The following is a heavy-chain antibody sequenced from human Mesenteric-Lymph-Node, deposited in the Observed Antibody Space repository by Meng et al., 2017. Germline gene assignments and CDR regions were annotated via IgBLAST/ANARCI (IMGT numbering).Heavy chain of an antibody. D-gene: IGHD1-1*01. CDR2: INPSGVNT. CDR1: GYTFTSYY. J-gene: IGHJ4*02. V-gene: IGHV1-46*01. Sequence: SVTVSCKASGYTFTSYYMHWVRQAPGQGLEWMGIINPSGVNTSSAQKFQGRVTVTRDTSISTAYMELNSLRSDDTAVYYCAREPMGATGVPFDSWGQGTLVTVSS. CDR3: AREPMGATGVPFDS.